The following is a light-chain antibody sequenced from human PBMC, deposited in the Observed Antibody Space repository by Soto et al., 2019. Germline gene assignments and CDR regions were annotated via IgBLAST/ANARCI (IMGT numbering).Light chain of an antibody. CDR3: QSYDSSLSGTL. CDR1: SSNIGADYD. V-gene: IGLV1-40*01. Sequence: QAVVTQPPSVSGAPGQRVTISCTGSSSNIGADYDVHWYQQLPGTAPKLLIYANTNRPSGVPDRFSGSKSGTSASLAITGLQPEDEADYYCQSYDSSLSGTLFGTGTKVTVL. CDR2: ANT. J-gene: IGLJ1*01.